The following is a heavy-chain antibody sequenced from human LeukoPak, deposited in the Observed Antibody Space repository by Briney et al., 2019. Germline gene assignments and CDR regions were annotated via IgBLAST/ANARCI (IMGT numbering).Heavy chain of an antibody. CDR1: GYSFTSYW. CDR3: ARSFTTKALGFDY. J-gene: IGHJ4*02. Sequence: GESLKISCKGSGYSFTSYWVGWVRQMPGKGLEWMEIIYPGDSDTRYSPSFQGQVTISADKSISTAYLQWSSLKASDTAMYYCARSFTTKALGFDYWGQGTLVTVSS. CDR2: IYPGDSDT. D-gene: IGHD3-22*01. V-gene: IGHV5-51*01.